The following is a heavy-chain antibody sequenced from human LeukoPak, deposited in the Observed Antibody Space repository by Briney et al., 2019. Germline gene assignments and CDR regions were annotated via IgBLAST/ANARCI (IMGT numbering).Heavy chain of an antibody. CDR1: GFTFNIYS. CDR2: ITSSGDAT. Sequence: GGSLRVSCAASGFTFNIYSMSWVRQAPGKGLEWVSSITSSGDATFYADSVKDRFTISRDNSKNTLYLQMSRPRAEDTAVYYCAKDRPNYHESNGHYYRPNGDYWGQGTLVTVSS. J-gene: IGHJ4*02. D-gene: IGHD3-22*01. V-gene: IGHV3-23*01. CDR3: AKDRPNYHESNGHYYRPNGDY.